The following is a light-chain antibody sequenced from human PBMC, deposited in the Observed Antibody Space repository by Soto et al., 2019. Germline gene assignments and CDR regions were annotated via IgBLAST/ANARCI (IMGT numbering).Light chain of an antibody. CDR1: QSVTSNY. Sequence: EIVLTQSPGTLSLSPGERATLSCRASQSVTSNYLAWFQQKPGQAPRLIIYSTSNRATGIPDRFSGSGSGTDFTLTISRLDPEDFAVYYCQQRSKWPLTFGEGTKVEMK. CDR2: STS. J-gene: IGKJ4*01. V-gene: IGKV3D-20*02. CDR3: QQRSKWPLT.